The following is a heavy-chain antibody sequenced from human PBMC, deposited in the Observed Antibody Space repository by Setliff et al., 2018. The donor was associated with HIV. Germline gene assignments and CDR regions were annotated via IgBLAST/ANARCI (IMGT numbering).Heavy chain of an antibody. V-gene: IGHV1-2*02. CDR3: AIGGQNALRYFDWLPEGEYFHH. J-gene: IGHJ1*01. CDR2: INPNSGGT. Sequence: ASVKVSCKASGYSFTGYYIHWMRQAPGQGPEWLGWINPNSGGTNYAQRFQGRVTMTRDTSISTASMDLRSLRSDDTAFYYCAIGGQNALRYFDWLPEGEYFHHWGQGTLVTVSS. D-gene: IGHD3-9*01. CDR1: GYSFTGYY.